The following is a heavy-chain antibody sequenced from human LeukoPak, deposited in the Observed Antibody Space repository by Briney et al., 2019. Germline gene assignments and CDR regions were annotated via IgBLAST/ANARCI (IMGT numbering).Heavy chain of an antibody. CDR3: ARNRVPYYYDSSGYSPFDY. CDR1: GYTFTGYY. J-gene: IGHJ4*02. CDR2: INPNSGGT. Sequence: WASVTVSCKASGYTFTGYYMHWVRQAPGQGLEWMGWINPNSGGTNYAQKFQGRVTMTRDTSISTAYMELSRLRSDDTAVYYCARNRVPYYYDSSGYSPFDYWGQGTLVTVSS. V-gene: IGHV1-2*02. D-gene: IGHD3-22*01.